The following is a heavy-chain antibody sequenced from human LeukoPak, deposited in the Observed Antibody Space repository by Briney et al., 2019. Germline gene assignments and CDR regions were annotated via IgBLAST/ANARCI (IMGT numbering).Heavy chain of an antibody. CDR1: GDSISSYY. V-gene: IGHV4-59*12. CDR2: IYYSGST. Sequence: SSETLSLTCTVSGDSISSYYWSWIRQPPGKGLEWIGYIYYSGSTNYNPSLKSRVTISVDTAKNQFSLKLSSVTAADTAVYYCARDSAMVEPNAFDIWGEGTMVTVSS. D-gene: IGHD1-1*01. J-gene: IGHJ3*02. CDR3: ARDSAMVEPNAFDI.